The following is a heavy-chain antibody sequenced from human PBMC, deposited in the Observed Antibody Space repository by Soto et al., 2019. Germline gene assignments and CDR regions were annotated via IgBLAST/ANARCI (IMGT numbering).Heavy chain of an antibody. CDR3: AISTLQLHLGMLHCSAP. CDR1: GGKFSSSW. Sequence: KGPGGKFSSSWIGRVRQKTGKGLEWMGIIYPGDSDTRYSPSFQGQVTISADKSISTAYLQWSSLKASDTAMYYCAISTLQLHLGMLHCSAPRGQGTLVTVS. V-gene: IGHV5-51*01. J-gene: IGHJ5*02. CDR2: IYPGDSDT. D-gene: IGHD5-18*01.